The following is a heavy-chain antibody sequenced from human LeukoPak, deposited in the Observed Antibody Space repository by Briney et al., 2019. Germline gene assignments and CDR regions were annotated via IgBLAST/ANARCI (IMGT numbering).Heavy chain of an antibody. CDR2: ISGSGGST. J-gene: IGHJ4*02. D-gene: IGHD3-22*01. CDR3: AKDTYYYDSSGYYDY. V-gene: IGHV3-23*01. Sequence: GGSLRLSCAASGFTFSSYSMSWVRQAPGKGLEWVSAISGSGGSTYYADSVKGRFTISRDNSKNTLYLQMNSLRAEDTAVYYCAKDTYYYDSSGYYDYWGQGTLVTVSS. CDR1: GFTFSSYS.